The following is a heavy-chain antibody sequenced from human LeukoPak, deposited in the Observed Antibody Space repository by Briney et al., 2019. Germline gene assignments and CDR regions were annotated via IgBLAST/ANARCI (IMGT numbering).Heavy chain of an antibody. CDR1: GYTFTDDY. D-gene: IGHD2-15*01. CDR2: INPNSGGI. CDR3: ARIAVGYCSGGSCSYFDY. Sequence: ASVKVSCKASGYTFTDDYMHWVRQAPGKGLEWMGWINPNSGGINYAQKFQGRVTMTRDTSISTAYMELSRLRSDDTAVYYCARIAVGYCSGGSCSYFDYWGQGTLVTVSS. J-gene: IGHJ4*02. V-gene: IGHV1-2*02.